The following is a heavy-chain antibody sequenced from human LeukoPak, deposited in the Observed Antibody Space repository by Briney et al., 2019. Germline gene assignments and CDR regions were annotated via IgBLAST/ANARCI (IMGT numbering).Heavy chain of an antibody. CDR2: INPNSGGT. D-gene: IGHD1/OR15-1a*01. Sequence: WASVKVSCKASGYTFTGYYIHWVRQAPGQGLEWMGWINPNSGGTNYAQKFQGRVTMTRDTSISTAYMELSRLRSDDTAVYYCARDTLTGTTIHWYACDIWGQGTMVTVSS. CDR1: GYTFTGYY. V-gene: IGHV1-2*02. J-gene: IGHJ3*02. CDR3: ARDTLTGTTIHWYACDI.